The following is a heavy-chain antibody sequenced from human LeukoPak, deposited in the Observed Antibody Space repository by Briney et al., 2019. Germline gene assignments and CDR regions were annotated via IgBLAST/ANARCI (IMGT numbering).Heavy chain of an antibody. Sequence: SGTLSLTCAVSPRPPTPPNPPRPPPHPPPPPLEWIGEIYHSGTTNYNPSLKSRVTISVDKSKNQFSLRLSSMTAADTAVYYCASRPTAAAPWGQGTLVTVSS. CDR2: IYHSGTT. V-gene: IGHV4-4*02. D-gene: IGHD2-2*01. CDR1: PRPPTPPNP. CDR3: ASRPTAAAP. J-gene: IGHJ5*02.